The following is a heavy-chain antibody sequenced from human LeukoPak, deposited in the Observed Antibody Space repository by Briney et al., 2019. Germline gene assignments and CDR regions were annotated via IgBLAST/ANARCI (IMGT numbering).Heavy chain of an antibody. CDR3: ARGRGYGAYVSLDY. D-gene: IGHD3-10*01. J-gene: IGHJ4*02. Sequence: PSETLSLTCAVYGGSLSGYYWTWIRQPPGKGLEWIGEINHSGSTNYNPSLKSRVTISVDTSKNQFSLKLSSVTAADTAVYYCARGRGYGAYVSLDYWGQGTLVTVSS. CDR2: INHSGST. CDR1: GGSLSGYY. V-gene: IGHV4-34*01.